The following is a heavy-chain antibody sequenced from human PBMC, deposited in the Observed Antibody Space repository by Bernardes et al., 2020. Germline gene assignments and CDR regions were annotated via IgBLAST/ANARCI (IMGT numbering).Heavy chain of an antibody. Sequence: SETLSLTCTVSGGSISSYYWSWIRQPPGKGLEWIGYIYYSGSTNYNPSLKSRVTISVDTSKNQFSLKLSSVTAADTAVYYCARRVPLPPCCTNGLCYPPWFDPWGQGTLVTVSS. CDR2: IYYSGST. D-gene: IGHD2-8*01. V-gene: IGHV4-59*08. CDR1: GGSISSYY. CDR3: ARRVPLPPCCTNGLCYPPWFDP. J-gene: IGHJ5*02.